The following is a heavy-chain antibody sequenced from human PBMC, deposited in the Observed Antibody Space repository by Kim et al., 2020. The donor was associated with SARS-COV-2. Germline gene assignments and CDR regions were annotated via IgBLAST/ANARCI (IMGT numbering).Heavy chain of an antibody. CDR3: AKGLERPLYYYYYGMDV. J-gene: IGHJ6*02. CDR2: ISGSGGST. Sequence: GGSLRLSCAASGFTFSSYAMSWVRQAPGKGLEWVSAISGSGGSTYYADSVKGRFTISRDNSKNTLYLQMNSLRAEDTAVYYCAKGLERPLYYYYYGMDVWGQGTTVTVSS. V-gene: IGHV3-23*01. CDR1: GFTFSSYA.